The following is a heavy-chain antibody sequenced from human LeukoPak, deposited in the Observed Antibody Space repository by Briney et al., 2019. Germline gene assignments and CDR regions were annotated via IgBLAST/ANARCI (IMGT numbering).Heavy chain of an antibody. Sequence: SVKVSCKASGGTFSSYAISWVRQAPGQGLEWMGRIVPILGIANYAQKFQGRVTITADKSTSTAYMELSSLRSEDTAVYYCARDSVAGAGTPFDYWGQGTLVTVSS. CDR1: GGTFSSYA. V-gene: IGHV1-69*04. J-gene: IGHJ4*02. D-gene: IGHD6-19*01. CDR3: ARDSVAGAGTPFDY. CDR2: IVPILGIA.